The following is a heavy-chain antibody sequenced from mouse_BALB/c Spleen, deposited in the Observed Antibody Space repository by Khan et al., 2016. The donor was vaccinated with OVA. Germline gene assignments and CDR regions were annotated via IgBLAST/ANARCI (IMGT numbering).Heavy chain of an antibody. J-gene: IGHJ4*01. CDR3: ARDRLRLAMDS. V-gene: IGHV2-9*02. Sequence: QVQLKQSGPGLVAPSQSLSITCTVSGFSFTSYGVHWIRQPPGKGLEWLGVIWTGGKTNYNSALMSRLSISKDNSKSQVFLKMNSLQTDDTAIYYCARDRLRLAMDSWGQGTSVTVSS. CDR1: GFSFTSYG. D-gene: IGHD2-4*01. CDR2: IWTGGKT.